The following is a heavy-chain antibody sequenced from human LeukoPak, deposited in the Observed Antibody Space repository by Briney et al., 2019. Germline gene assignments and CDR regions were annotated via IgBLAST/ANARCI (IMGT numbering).Heavy chain of an antibody. CDR3: ARQVVVAATPAVGHWFDP. J-gene: IGHJ5*02. CDR1: GCTFTSYG. CDR2: ISAYNGNT. Sequence: ASVKVSCKASGCTFTSYGISWVRQAPGQGLEWMGWISAYNGNTNYAQKLQGRVTMTTDTSTSTAYMELRSLRSDDTAVYYCARQVVVAATPAVGHWFDPWGQGTLVTVSS. V-gene: IGHV1-18*01. D-gene: IGHD2-15*01.